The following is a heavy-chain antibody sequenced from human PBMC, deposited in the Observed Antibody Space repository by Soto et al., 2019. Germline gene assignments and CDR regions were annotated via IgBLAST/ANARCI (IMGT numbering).Heavy chain of an antibody. V-gene: IGHV3-23*01. Sequence: PGGSLRLSCAASGFTFSSYAMSWVRQAPGKGLEWVSAISGSGGSTYYADSVKGRFTISRDNSKNTLYLQMNSLRAEDTAVYYCAKDPYDILTGYDYYYMDVWGKGTTVTVSS. CDR2: ISGSGGST. CDR1: GFTFSSYA. J-gene: IGHJ6*03. D-gene: IGHD3-9*01. CDR3: AKDPYDILTGYDYYYMDV.